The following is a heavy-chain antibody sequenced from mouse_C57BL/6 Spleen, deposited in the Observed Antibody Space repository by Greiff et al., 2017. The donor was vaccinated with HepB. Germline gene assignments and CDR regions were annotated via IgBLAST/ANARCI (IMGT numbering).Heavy chain of an antibody. Sequence: EVQLVESGGGLVKPGGSLKLSCAASGFTFSSYAMSWVRQTPEKRLEWVATISDGGSYTYYPDNVKGRFTISRDNAKNNLYLQMSHLKSEDTAMYYCARDYYGSRCAYWGPGTLVTVSA. D-gene: IGHD1-1*01. CDR3: ARDYYGSRCAY. CDR2: ISDGGSYT. J-gene: IGHJ3*01. V-gene: IGHV5-4*01. CDR1: GFTFSSYA.